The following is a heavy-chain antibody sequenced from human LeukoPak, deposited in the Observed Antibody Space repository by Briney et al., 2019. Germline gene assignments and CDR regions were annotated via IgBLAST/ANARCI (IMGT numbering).Heavy chain of an antibody. CDR1: GYSISSGYY. CDR3: ARGGWYEFDY. D-gene: IGHD6-19*01. J-gene: IGHJ4*02. CDR2: INHSGST. Sequence: SETLSLTCTVSGYSISSGYYWGWIRQPPGKGLEWIGEINHSGSTNYDPSLKSRVTISVDTSKNQFSLKLSSVTAADTAVYYCARGGWYEFDYWGQGTLVTVSS. V-gene: IGHV4-38-2*02.